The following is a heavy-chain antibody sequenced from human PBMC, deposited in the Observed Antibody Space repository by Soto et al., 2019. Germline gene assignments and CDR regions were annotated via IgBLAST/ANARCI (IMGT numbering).Heavy chain of an antibody. CDR1: GFSLSTSGVG. V-gene: IGHV2-5*02. CDR3: AREVYSSTYFDS. J-gene: IGHJ4*02. Sequence: QITLKESGPTLVRPTQTLTLTCTFSGFSLSTSGVGVGWIRQPLGKALEWLALIYWDDDHRYSPSLRTRLTITKDTSKNQVFLTMTKLDPADTATYYCAREVYSSTYFDSWGQGTLVTVSS. D-gene: IGHD6-13*01. CDR2: IYWDDDH.